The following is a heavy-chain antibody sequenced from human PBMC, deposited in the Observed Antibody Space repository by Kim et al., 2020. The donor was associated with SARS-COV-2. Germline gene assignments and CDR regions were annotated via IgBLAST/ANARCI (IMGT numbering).Heavy chain of an antibody. J-gene: IGHJ6*02. Sequence: DSVKGRFTISRDNSKNTLYLQMNSLRAEDTAVYYCARDRLLSYYYYGMDVWGQGTTVTVSS. D-gene: IGHD2-21*01. CDR3: ARDRLLSYYYYGMDV. V-gene: IGHV3-30*01.